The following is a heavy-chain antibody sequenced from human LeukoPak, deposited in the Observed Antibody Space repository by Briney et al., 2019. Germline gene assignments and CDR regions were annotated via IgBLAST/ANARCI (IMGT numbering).Heavy chain of an antibody. CDR2: ISSSSSYI. CDR1: GFRFSDFY. Sequence: PGGSLRLSCEASGFRFSDFYMNWVRQAPGKGLEWVSSISSSSSYIYYADSVKGRFTISRDNAKNSLYLQMNSLRAEDTAVYYCARTMTTVNWFDPWGQGTPVTVSS. V-gene: IGHV3-21*01. CDR3: ARTMTTVNWFDP. J-gene: IGHJ5*02. D-gene: IGHD4-17*01.